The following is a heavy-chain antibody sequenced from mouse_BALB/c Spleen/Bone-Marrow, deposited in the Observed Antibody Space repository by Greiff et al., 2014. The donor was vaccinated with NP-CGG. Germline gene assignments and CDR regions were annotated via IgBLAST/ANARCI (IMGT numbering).Heavy chain of an antibody. D-gene: IGHD4-1*01. J-gene: IGHJ2*01. Sequence: QGQLKESGAGVGGAGASGKLSCQAPCYTFPRFWVKWGEPKAWQGLEWIGNIFPSETYTNYNQKFKDKATLTVDKSSSTAYMQLSSPTSEDSAVYYCTRDNWDYWGQGTTLTVSS. CDR3: TRDNWDY. V-gene: IGHV1-69*02. CDR2: IFPSETYT. CDR1: CYTFPRFW.